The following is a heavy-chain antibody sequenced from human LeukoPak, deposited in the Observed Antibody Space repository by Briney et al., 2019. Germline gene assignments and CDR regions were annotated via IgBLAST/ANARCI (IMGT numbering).Heavy chain of an antibody. CDR2: IYYSGST. V-gene: IGHV4-59*01. CDR1: GGSISSYY. Sequence: SETLSLTCTVSGGSISSYYWSWIRQPPGKGLEWIGYIYYSGSTNYNPFLKSRVTISVDTSKNQFSLKLSSVTAADTAVYYCAREGYSYAHYYYYYMDVWGKGTTVTVSS. D-gene: IGHD5-18*01. J-gene: IGHJ6*03. CDR3: AREGYSYAHYYYYYMDV.